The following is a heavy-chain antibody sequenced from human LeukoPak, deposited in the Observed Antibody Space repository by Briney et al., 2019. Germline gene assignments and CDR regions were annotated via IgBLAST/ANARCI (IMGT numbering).Heavy chain of an antibody. J-gene: IGHJ4*02. V-gene: IGHV4-34*01. Sequence: SETLSLTCAVYGGSFSGYYWSWIRQPPGKGLEWIGEINHSGSTNYNPPLKSRVTISVDTSKNQFSLKLSSVTAADTAVYYCHLLGYYYDSSGYWYFDYWGQGTLVAVSS. CDR1: GGSFSGYY. CDR2: INHSGST. CDR3: HLLGYYYDSSGYWYFDY. D-gene: IGHD3-22*01.